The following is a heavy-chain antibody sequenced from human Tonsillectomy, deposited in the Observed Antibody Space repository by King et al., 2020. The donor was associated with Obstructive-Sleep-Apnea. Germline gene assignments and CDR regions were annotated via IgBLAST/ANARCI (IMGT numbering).Heavy chain of an antibody. J-gene: IGHJ6*02. D-gene: IGHD2/OR15-2a*01. V-gene: IGHV3-15*01. Sequence: VQLVESGGGLVKPGGSLRLSCAASGFTFSNAWMSWVRQAPGKGLEWVGRIKSKNDGGTTDDTAPVKGRFTVSRDDSKNTLYLQMDSLKTEDTAVYYCATLGLSFGFYYYVLDVWGQGTTVPVSS. CDR2: IKSKNDGGTT. CDR3: ATLGLSFGFYYYVLDV. CDR1: GFTFSNAW.